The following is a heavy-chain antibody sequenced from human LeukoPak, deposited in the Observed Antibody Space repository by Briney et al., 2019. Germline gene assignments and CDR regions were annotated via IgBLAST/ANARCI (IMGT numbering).Heavy chain of an antibody. CDR3: ARGGSRVVTYGNFDY. CDR1: GGTFSSYA. Sequence: SVKVSCKASGGTFSSYAISWVRQAPGQGLEWMGGIIPIFGTANYAQKFQGRVTITADESTSTAYMELRSLRSDDTAVYYCARGGSRVVTYGNFDYWGQGTLVTVSS. CDR2: IIPIFGTA. D-gene: IGHD2-21*02. J-gene: IGHJ4*02. V-gene: IGHV1-69*01.